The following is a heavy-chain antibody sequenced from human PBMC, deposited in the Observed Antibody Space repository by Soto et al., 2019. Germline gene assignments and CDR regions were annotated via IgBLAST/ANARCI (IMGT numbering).Heavy chain of an antibody. CDR3: ARGAVVVPAASYYYYYYMDV. D-gene: IGHD2-2*01. CDR1: GFTFSDYY. J-gene: IGHJ6*03. V-gene: IGHV3-11*01. CDR2: ISSSGSTI. Sequence: PGGSLRLSCAASGFTFSDYYMSWIRQAPGKGLEWVSYISSSGSTIYYADSVKGRFTISRDNAKNSLYLQMNSLRAEDTAVYYCARGAVVVPAASYYYYYYMDVWGKGTTVTVSS.